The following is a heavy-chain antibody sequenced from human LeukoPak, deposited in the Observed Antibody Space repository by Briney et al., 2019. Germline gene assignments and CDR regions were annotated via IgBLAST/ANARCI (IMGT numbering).Heavy chain of an antibody. CDR3: AREAEAFDI. CDR1: GFIFSSFW. V-gene: IGHV3-74*01. J-gene: IGHJ3*02. CDR2: INSDGRTT. Sequence: GGSLRLSCAASGFIFSSFWMHWVRQVPGKGLVWVSHINSDGRTTDYADSVRGRFTTSRDNAKNTLYLQMNSLRPEDTAVYYCAREAEAFDIWGQGTTVTVSS.